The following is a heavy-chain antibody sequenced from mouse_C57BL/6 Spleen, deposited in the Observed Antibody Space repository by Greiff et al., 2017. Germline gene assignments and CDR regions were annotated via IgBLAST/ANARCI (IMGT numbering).Heavy chain of an antibody. CDR1: GYAFTNYL. D-gene: IGHD2-3*01. V-gene: IGHV1-54*01. CDR3: ARNGYYDDFDY. Sequence: QVQLKQSGAELVRPGTSVKVSCKASGYAFTNYLIEWVKQRPGQGLEWIGVINPGSGGTNYNEKFKGKATLTADKSSSTAYMQLSSLTSEDSAVYFCARNGYYDDFDYWGQGTTLTVSS. J-gene: IGHJ2*01. CDR2: INPGSGGT.